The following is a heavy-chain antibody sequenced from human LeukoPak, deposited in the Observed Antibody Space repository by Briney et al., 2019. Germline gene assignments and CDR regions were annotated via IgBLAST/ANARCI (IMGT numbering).Heavy chain of an antibody. CDR2: INHSGST. J-gene: IGHJ4*02. D-gene: IGHD5-18*01. CDR3: ARLTRGYSYGLDY. CDR1: GGFFSGYY. V-gene: IGHV4-34*01. Sequence: PSETLSLTCAVSGGFFSGYYWSWIRQPPGKGLEWIGEINHSGSTNYNPSLKSRVTISVDTSKNQFSLKLSSVTAADTAVYYCARLTRGYSYGLDYWGQGTLVTVSS.